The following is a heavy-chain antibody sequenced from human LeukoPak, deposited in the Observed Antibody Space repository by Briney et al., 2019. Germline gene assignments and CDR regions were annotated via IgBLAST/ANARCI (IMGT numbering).Heavy chain of an antibody. D-gene: IGHD1-26*01. CDR2: VSYSGNT. CDR1: GGSISGHY. J-gene: IGHJ4*02. V-gene: IGHV4-59*11. Sequence: SETLSLTCTVSGGSISGHYWSWIRQPPGKGLEWIGFVSYSGNTNYNPSLNGRVTISLDTSKSQLSLSLNSVTAADTAVYFCARGGASSRYFGYWGQGTLVTVSS. CDR3: ARGGASSRYFGY.